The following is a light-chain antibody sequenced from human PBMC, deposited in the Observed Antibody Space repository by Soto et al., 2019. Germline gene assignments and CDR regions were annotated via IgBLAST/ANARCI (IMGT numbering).Light chain of an antibody. CDR1: QDITNH. Sequence: DIQMTQSPSSLSASVGDTVTITCQASQDITNHLNWYQQKPGKAPNLLIYAASHLETGVPSRFSGSVSGTYFTLTISRLQPEDIATYYCQKYDDVPQFGPGTKVDF. CDR2: AAS. V-gene: IGKV1-33*01. CDR3: QKYDDVPQ. J-gene: IGKJ3*01.